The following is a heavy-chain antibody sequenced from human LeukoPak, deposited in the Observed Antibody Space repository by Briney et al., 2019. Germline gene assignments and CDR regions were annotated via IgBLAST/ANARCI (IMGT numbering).Heavy chain of an antibody. J-gene: IGHJ4*02. D-gene: IGHD5-24*01. CDR2: IIPSGGST. Sequence: GASVKVSCTASGYTFTSYYMHWVRQAPGPGLERMGIIIPSGGSTSYAQKFQGRVTMTSDTSTSTVYMGLSSLRSEDTAVYYCARQSRDGYNSCVDYWGQGTLVTVSS. V-gene: IGHV1-46*01. CDR3: ARQSRDGYNSCVDY. CDR1: GYTFTSYY.